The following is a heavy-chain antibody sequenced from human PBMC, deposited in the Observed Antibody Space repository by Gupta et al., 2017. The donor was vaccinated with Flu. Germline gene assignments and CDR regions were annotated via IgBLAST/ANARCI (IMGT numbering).Heavy chain of an antibody. J-gene: IGHJ4*01. V-gene: IGHV3-15*01. D-gene: IGHD6-25*01. Sequence: EVQMVESGGGLVKPGGSLRLSCVASGFSFRNAWISWVRQAPGKGLEWVGRIKSKIDGGKTDYDEPVKGRVTISRDDSKNTLVLQMNSVKIEETAVYYCTTEGISDYTDLYFDYGCHGTMVTVSS. CDR1: GFSFRNAW. CDR3: TTEGISDYTDLYFDY. CDR2: IKSKIDGGKT.